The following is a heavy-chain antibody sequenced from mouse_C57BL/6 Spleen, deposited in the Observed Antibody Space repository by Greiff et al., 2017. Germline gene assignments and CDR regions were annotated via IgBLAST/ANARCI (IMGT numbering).Heavy chain of an antibody. CDR3: ARHGLGHFDY. V-gene: IGHV5-9*01. CDR2: ISGGGGNT. Sequence: EVQVVESGGGLVKPGGSLKLSCAASGFTFSSYTMSWVRQTPEKRLEWVATISGGGGNTYYPDSVKGRFTISRDNAKNTLYLQMSSLRSEDTALYYCARHGLGHFDYWGQGTTLTVSS. CDR1: GFTFSSYT. D-gene: IGHD3-3*01. J-gene: IGHJ2*01.